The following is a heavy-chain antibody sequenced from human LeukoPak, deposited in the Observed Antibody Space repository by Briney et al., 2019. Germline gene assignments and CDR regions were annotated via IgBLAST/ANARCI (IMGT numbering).Heavy chain of an antibody. CDR1: GFTFSSYE. J-gene: IGHJ3*02. Sequence: GGSLRLSCAAFGFTFSSYEMNWVRQAPGKGLEWVSYISSSGSTIYYADSVKGRFTISRDNAKNSLYLQMNSLRAEDTAVYYCARGYYAFDIWGQGTMVTVSS. CDR3: ARGYYAFDI. V-gene: IGHV3-48*03. D-gene: IGHD1-26*01. CDR2: ISSSGSTI.